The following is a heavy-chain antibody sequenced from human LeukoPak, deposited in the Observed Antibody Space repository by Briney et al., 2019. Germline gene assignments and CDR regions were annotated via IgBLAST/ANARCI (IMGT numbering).Heavy chain of an antibody. CDR1: GFTFSSYG. CDR3: AKDGFEWELLWEFDY. Sequence: GGSLRLSCAASGFTFSSYGMHWVRQAPGKGLEWVAVISYDGSNKYYADSVKGRFTISRDNSKNTLYLQMNSLRAEDTAVYYCAKDGFEWELLWEFDYWGQGTLVTVSS. D-gene: IGHD1-26*01. V-gene: IGHV3-30*18. CDR2: ISYDGSNK. J-gene: IGHJ4*02.